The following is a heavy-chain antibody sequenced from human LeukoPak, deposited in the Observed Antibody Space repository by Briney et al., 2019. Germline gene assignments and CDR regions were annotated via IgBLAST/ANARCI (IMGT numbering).Heavy chain of an antibody. V-gene: IGHV1-2*02. CDR3: ARRYSTSSVEDFDY. D-gene: IGHD6-6*01. CDR1: GYTFTGYY. J-gene: IGHJ4*02. CDR2: INPNSGGT. Sequence: GASVKVSCKASGYTFTGYYMHWVRQAPGQGLEWMGWINPNSGGTNYAQKFQGRVTMTRDTSISTAYMELSRLRSDDTAVYCCARRYSTSSVEDFDYWGQGTLVTVSS.